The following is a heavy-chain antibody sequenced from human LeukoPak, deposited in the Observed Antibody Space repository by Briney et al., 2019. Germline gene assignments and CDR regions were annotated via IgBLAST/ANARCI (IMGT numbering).Heavy chain of an antibody. Sequence: SGGSLRLSCAASGFSFSSYSMNWVRQAPGKGLEWVSCISSDNIYIYYADSVKGRFTISRDNAKNSLFLQMNSLRAEDTAVYYCARDWNSMGYYYHMDVWGKGTTVTVSS. D-gene: IGHD2/OR15-2a*01. J-gene: IGHJ6*03. CDR1: GFSFSSYS. CDR2: ISSDNIYI. V-gene: IGHV3-21*04. CDR3: ARDWNSMGYYYHMDV.